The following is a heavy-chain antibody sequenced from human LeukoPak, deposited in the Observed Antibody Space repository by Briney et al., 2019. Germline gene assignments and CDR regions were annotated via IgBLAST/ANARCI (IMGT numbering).Heavy chain of an antibody. CDR1: GGSFSGYY. J-gene: IGHJ4*02. V-gene: IGHV4-34*01. D-gene: IGHD3-22*01. Sequence: PSETLSLTCAVYGGSFSGYYWSWIRQPPGKGLEWIGEINHSGSTNYNPSLKSRVTISVDTSKNQFSLKLSSVTAADTAVYYCARGRNYYDSSGECDYWSQGTLVTVSS. CDR3: ARGRNYYDSSGECDY. CDR2: INHSGST.